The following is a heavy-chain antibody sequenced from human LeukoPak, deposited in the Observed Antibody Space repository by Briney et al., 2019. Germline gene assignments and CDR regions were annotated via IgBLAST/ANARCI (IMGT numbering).Heavy chain of an antibody. V-gene: IGHV4-34*01. CDR3: ARYYDVLTGYYTFDY. D-gene: IGHD3-9*01. CDR2: ITHSGST. J-gene: IGHJ4*02. Sequence: SETLSLTCAVYGGSFSGYYWSWIRQPPGKGLEWIGEITHSGSTNSNPTLKSRVTISQDISKNRFSLKLSSVTAADTAVYYCARYYDVLTGYYTFDYWGQGTLVTVSS. CDR1: GGSFSGYY.